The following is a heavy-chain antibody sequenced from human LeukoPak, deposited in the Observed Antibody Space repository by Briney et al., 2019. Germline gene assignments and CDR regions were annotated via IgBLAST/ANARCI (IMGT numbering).Heavy chain of an antibody. Sequence: GGSLRLSCAASGFTFSSYSMNWVRQAPGKGLEWVSSISSSSSYIYYADSVKGRFTISRDNAKNSLYLQMNSLRAEDTAVYYCARDRLMNIAAAGTDYYYGMDVWGQGTTVTVSS. V-gene: IGHV3-21*01. CDR1: GFTFSSYS. CDR3: ARDRLMNIAAAGTDYYYGMDV. D-gene: IGHD6-13*01. J-gene: IGHJ6*02. CDR2: ISSSSSYI.